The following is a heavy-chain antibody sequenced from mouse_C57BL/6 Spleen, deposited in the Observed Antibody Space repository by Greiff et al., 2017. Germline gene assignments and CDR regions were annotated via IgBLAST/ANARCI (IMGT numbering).Heavy chain of an antibody. D-gene: IGHD2-2*01. CDR2: IDPNSGGT. V-gene: IGHV1-72*01. J-gene: IGHJ4*01. CDR3: ASSRGYDAFYAMDY. CDR1: GYTFTSYW. Sequence: VQLQQPGAELVKPGASVKLSCKASGYTFTSYWMHWVKQRPGRGLEWIGRIDPNSGGTKYTEKFKSKATLTVDKPSSTAYMPLSSLTSADSAVYYCASSRGYDAFYAMDYWGQGTSVTVSS.